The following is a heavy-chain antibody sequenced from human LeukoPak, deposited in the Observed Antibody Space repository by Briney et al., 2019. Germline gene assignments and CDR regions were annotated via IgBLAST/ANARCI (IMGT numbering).Heavy chain of an antibody. CDR1: GFNFSIYE. CDR2: INSGSTLM. Sequence: GGSLRLSCTASGFNFSIYEMNWVRQAPGKGLEWVSYINSGSTLMYYAHSVKGRFTISRDNAKNSLYLQMSSLRVEDTALYYCARDSYMVRAIFDYWGQGTLVTVSS. J-gene: IGHJ4*02. D-gene: IGHD3-10*01. CDR3: ARDSYMVRAIFDY. V-gene: IGHV3-48*03.